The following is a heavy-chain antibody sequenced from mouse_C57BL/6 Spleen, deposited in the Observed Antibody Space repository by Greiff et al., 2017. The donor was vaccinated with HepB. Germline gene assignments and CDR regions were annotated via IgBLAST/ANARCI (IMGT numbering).Heavy chain of an antibody. CDR3: ARYPITTVAMDY. CDR1: GYAFSSSW. J-gene: IGHJ4*01. Sequence: QVQLQQSGPELVKPGASVKISCKASGYAFSSSWMNWVKQRPGKGLEWIGRIYPGDGDTNYNGKFKGKATLTADKSSSTAYMQLSSLTSEDSAVYFCARYPITTVAMDYWGQGTSVTVSS. V-gene: IGHV1-82*01. CDR2: IYPGDGDT. D-gene: IGHD1-1*01.